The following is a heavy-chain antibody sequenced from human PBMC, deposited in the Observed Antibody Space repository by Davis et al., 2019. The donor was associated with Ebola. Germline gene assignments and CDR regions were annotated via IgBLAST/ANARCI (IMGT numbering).Heavy chain of an antibody. CDR1: GFTFSNYA. Sequence: PGGSLRLSCAASGFTFSNYAMHWVRQAPGKGLEWVGRIKSKTDGGTADYAAPVKTRFTISRDDSKNTLYLQMNSLKSEDTAAYYCTRTPAAGLWGQGTLVTVSS. V-gene: IGHV3-15*01. J-gene: IGHJ4*02. D-gene: IGHD6-13*01. CDR2: IKSKTDGGTA. CDR3: TRTPAAGL.